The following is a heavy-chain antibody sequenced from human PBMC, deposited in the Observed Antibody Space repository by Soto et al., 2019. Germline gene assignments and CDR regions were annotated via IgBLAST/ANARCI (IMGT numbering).Heavy chain of an antibody. D-gene: IGHD5-12*01. J-gene: IGHJ4*02. CDR2: IYYSGST. CDR3: ARDPSDYRRGYSGYDPPYYFDY. Sequence: SETLSLTCTVSGGSISSYYWSWIRQPPGKGLEWIGYIYYSGSTNYNPSLKSRVTISVDTSKNQFSLKLSSVTAADTAVYYCARDPSDYRRGYSGYDPPYYFDYWGQGTLVTVSS. CDR1: GGSISSYY. V-gene: IGHV4-59*01.